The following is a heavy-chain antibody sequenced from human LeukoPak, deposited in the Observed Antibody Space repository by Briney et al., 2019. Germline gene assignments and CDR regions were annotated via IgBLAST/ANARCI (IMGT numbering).Heavy chain of an antibody. CDR3: ARGYIGNSGRYYYYYMDV. CDR1: DYSISSGYH. D-gene: IGHD1-26*01. V-gene: IGHV4-38-2*01. J-gene: IGHJ6*03. Sequence: SETLSLTCAVSDYSISSGYHWGWIRQPPEKGLEWIGSISRSGSTYYSPSLKGRVTMSVASSKNEFSLNLSSVTAADTAVYYCARGYIGNSGRYYYYYMDVWGKGTTVTVSS. CDR2: ISRSGST.